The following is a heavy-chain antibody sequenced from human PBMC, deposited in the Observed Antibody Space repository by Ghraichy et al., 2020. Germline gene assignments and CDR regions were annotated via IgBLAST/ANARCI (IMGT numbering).Heavy chain of an antibody. CDR2: ISGSGGST. CDR3: AKEMFRGITMVRGLDY. D-gene: IGHD3-10*01. V-gene: IGHV3-23*01. J-gene: IGHJ4*02. Sequence: GGSLRLSCAASGFTFSSYAMSWVRQAPGKGLEWVSAISGSGGSTYYADSVKGRFTISRDNSKNTLYLQMNSLRAEDTAVYYCAKEMFRGITMVRGLDYWGQGTLVTVSS. CDR1: GFTFSSYA.